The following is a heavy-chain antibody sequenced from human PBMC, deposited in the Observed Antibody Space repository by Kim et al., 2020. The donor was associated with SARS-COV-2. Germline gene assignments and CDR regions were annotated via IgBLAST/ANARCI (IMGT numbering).Heavy chain of an antibody. CDR3: AREIAVAGTNWSEP. V-gene: IGHV4-31*03. D-gene: IGHD6-19*01. J-gene: IGHJ5*02. Sequence: SETLSLTCTVSGGSISSGGYYWSWIRQHPGKGLEWIGYIYYSGSTYYNPSLKSRVTISVDTSKNQFSLKLSSVTAADTAVYYCAREIAVAGTNWSEPGGRGTPGSVSP. CDR2: IYYSGST. CDR1: GGSISSGGYY.